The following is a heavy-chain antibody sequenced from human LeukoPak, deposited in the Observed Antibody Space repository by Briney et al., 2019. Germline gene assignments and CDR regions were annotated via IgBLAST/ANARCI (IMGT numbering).Heavy chain of an antibody. D-gene: IGHD6-13*01. CDR3: TRADSTWANDY. J-gene: IGHJ4*02. CDR2: ISSDGSSI. CDR1: GFTFSSSW. V-gene: IGHV3-74*01. Sequence: GGSLRLSCVASGFTFSSSWMYWVRQAPGKGLVWASRISSDGSSITYADSVKGRFTISRDNVKNTLYLQMNSLRVEDTAVYYCTRADSTWANDYWGQGTLVTVSS.